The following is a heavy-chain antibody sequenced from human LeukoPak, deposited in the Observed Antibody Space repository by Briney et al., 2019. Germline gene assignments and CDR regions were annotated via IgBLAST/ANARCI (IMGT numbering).Heavy chain of an antibody. CDR1: GGSISSYY. Sequence: SETLSLTCTVSGGSISSYYWSWIRQPPGKGLEWIGYIYYSGSTNYNPSLKSRVTMSVDTSKNQFSLKLSSVTAADTAVYYCARGKVSSVAFDIWGQGTMVTVSS. CDR3: ARGKVSSVAFDI. D-gene: IGHD2-8*01. CDR2: IYYSGST. V-gene: IGHV4-59*12. J-gene: IGHJ3*02.